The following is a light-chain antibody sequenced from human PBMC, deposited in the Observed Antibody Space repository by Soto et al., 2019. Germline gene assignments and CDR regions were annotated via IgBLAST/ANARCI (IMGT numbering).Light chain of an antibody. CDR3: QQYDNWPRT. CDR2: GAS. J-gene: IGKJ1*01. V-gene: IGKV3-15*01. Sequence: EIVMTQSPDTLSVSPGERATLSCRASQSVSSNLGWYQQKPGQAPRLLIYGASTRATGTPARFSGSGSGTEFTLTISSLQSEDFAIYYCQQYDNWPRTFGQGTKVDIK. CDR1: QSVSSN.